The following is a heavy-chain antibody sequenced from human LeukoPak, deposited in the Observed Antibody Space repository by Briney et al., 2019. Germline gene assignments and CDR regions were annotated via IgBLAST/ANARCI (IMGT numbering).Heavy chain of an antibody. CDR2: MNPNSGNT. J-gene: IGHJ4*02. Sequence: ASVKVSCKASGYTFTSYDINWVRQATGQGLEWMGWMNPNSGNTGYAQKFQGRVTMTRNTSISTAYMELSSLRSEDTAVYYCARGPDTYYYGSGSSDYWGQGTLVTVSS. V-gene: IGHV1-8*01. D-gene: IGHD3-10*01. CDR3: ARGPDTYYYGSGSSDY. CDR1: GYTFTSYD.